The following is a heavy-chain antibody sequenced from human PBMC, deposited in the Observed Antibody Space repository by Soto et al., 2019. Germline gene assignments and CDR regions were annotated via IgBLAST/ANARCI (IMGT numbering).Heavy chain of an antibody. V-gene: IGHV4-4*07. CDR1: GASISSFY. D-gene: IGHD6-13*01. J-gene: IGHJ6*02. Sequence: PSETLSLTCTVSGASISSFYWCWILKPAGKGLEWMGRILATGTTDYNPSLKSQVMMSVDRSKKQFSLKLRSVTAADTAVYYCARVSYSSSWYHFDRGSLPAYYYLMDVWGQGTTVTVSS. CDR2: ILATGTT. CDR3: ARVSYSSSWYHFDRGSLPAYYYLMDV.